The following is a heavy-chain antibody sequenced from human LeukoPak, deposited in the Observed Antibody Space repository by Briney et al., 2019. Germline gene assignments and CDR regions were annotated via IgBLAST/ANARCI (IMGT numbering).Heavy chain of an antibody. CDR1: GGSISSYY. CDR3: ARDRAMAGTNDAFDI. D-gene: IGHD6-19*01. J-gene: IGHJ3*02. V-gene: IGHV4-4*07. Sequence: PSETLSLTCTVSGGSISSYYWSWIRQPAGKGLEWIGRIYTSGSTNYNPSLQSRVIMSVDTPKNQFSLKLSSVSAAGTAAYYCARDRAMAGTNDAFDIWGQGTMVTVSS. CDR2: IYTSGST.